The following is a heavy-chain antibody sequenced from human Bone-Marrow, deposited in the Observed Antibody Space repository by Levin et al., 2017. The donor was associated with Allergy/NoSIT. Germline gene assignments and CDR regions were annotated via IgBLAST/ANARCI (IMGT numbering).Heavy chain of an antibody. Sequence: GGSLRLSCAVSGFTFNDYYMSWIRQTPGKGLEWFSYISSSGTTMYYADSVKGRFTISRDNAKNSLYLQMNNLRAEDTAVYYCARNKEYYYYYGMDVWGQGTTVTVSS. V-gene: IGHV3-11*01. D-gene: IGHD1/OR15-1a*01. CDR3: ARNKEYYYYYGMDV. CDR1: GFTFNDYY. CDR2: ISSSGTTM. J-gene: IGHJ6*02.